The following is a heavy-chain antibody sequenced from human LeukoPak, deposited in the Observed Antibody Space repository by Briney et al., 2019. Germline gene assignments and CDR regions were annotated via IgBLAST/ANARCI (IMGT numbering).Heavy chain of an antibody. CDR2: IYYSGST. CDR3: ARERPQQGDAFDI. V-gene: IGHV4-59*13. J-gene: IGHJ3*02. CDR1: FGSITNYY. D-gene: IGHD1/OR15-1a*01. Sequence: TLLLCCAFSFGSITNYYRCWSREPREKGLGVSGFIYYSGSTNDNPSLKSRVTILVDTSKNQFSLKLSSVTAADTAVYYCARERPQQGDAFDIWGQGTMVTVSS.